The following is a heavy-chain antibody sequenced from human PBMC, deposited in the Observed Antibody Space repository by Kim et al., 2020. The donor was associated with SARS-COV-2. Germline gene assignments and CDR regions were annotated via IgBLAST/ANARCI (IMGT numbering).Heavy chain of an antibody. D-gene: IGHD6-13*01. Sequence: ADSVEGAFAISRCNSKNTLYLQMNSRRAEDTAVYYCAKGGGSWYSTFDYWGQGTLVTVSS. V-gene: IGHV3-23*01. J-gene: IGHJ4*02. CDR3: AKGGGSWYSTFDY.